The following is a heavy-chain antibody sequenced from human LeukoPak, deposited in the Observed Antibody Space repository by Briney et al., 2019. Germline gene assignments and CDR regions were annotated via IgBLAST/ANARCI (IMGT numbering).Heavy chain of an antibody. Sequence: ASVKVSCKASGYTFTNYYMSWVRQAPGQGLEWMGIINPSGDTTSYAQKFQGRVTMTRDMSTSTVYMELSSLRSEDTAVYYCARGDLLRLDYWGQGTLVTVSS. CDR2: INPSGDTT. D-gene: IGHD3-9*01. V-gene: IGHV1-46*01. CDR3: ARGDLLRLDY. CDR1: GYTFTNYY. J-gene: IGHJ4*02.